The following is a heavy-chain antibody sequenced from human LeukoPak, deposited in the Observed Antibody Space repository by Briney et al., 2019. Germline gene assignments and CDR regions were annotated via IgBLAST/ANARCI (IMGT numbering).Heavy chain of an antibody. Sequence: SETLSLTCTVSGYSISSGYYWGWIRQPPGKGLEWIGSIYHSGSTYYNPSLKSRVTISVDTSKNQFSLKLSSVTAADTAVYYCARALGYCSSTSCYPKSGFDPWGQGTLVTVSS. V-gene: IGHV4-38-2*02. CDR3: ARALGYCSSTSCYPKSGFDP. J-gene: IGHJ5*02. D-gene: IGHD2-2*01. CDR2: IYHSGST. CDR1: GYSISSGYY.